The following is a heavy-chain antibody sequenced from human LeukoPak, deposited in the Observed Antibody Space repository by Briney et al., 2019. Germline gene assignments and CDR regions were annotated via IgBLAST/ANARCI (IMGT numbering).Heavy chain of an antibody. CDR3: ATQMSSGGYSGFDY. CDR2: IRYDGSKR. V-gene: IGHV3-30*02. Sequence: GWSLRLSCAASGFTLSSYGMHRVRQAPGKRLEWVALIRYDGSKRYYVVSVKGRFTIYRDNSKNTLYLQRNSLRAEDTAVYYSATQMSSGGYSGFDYWGQGTLVTVSS. CDR1: GFTLSSYG. D-gene: IGHD6-19*01. J-gene: IGHJ4*02.